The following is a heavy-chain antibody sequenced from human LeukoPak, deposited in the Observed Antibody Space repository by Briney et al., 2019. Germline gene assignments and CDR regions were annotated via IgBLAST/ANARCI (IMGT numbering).Heavy chain of an antibody. CDR2: IYHSGST. CDR1: GGSIRSSSYY. CDR3: ARDLIAVAGTWWFDP. Sequence: PSETLSLTCTVSGGSIRSSSYYWGWIRQPPGKGLEWIGSIYHSGSTYYNPSLKSRVTISVDTSKNQFSLKLSSVTAADTAVYYCARDLIAVAGTWWFDPWGQGTLVTVSS. D-gene: IGHD6-19*01. J-gene: IGHJ5*02. V-gene: IGHV4-39*07.